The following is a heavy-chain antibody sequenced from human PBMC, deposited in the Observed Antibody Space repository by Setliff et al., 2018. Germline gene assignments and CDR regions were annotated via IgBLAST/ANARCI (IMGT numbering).Heavy chain of an antibody. V-gene: IGHV3-48*01. CDR2: IRNDGATT. J-gene: IGHJ6*03. CDR1: GFTFSSDP. D-gene: IGHD3-3*01. CDR3: AKDGDYNFWSGYFRAYYYYYYMDV. Sequence: PGGSLRLSCAASGFTFSSDPMNWVRQAPGKGLEWLSNIRNDGATTSYADSVKGRFTISRDNVKNSLFLQMNSLRAEDTAVYYCAKDGDYNFWSGYFRAYYYYYYMDVWGKGTTVTVSS.